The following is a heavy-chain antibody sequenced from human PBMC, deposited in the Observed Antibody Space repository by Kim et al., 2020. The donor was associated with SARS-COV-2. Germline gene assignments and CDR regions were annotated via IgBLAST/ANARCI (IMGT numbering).Heavy chain of an antibody. CDR3: ARENQWLENAFDI. V-gene: IGHV3-7*01. Sequence: YGDSVQGRFTISRDNAKNALYLQMNSLRAEDTAVYYCARENQWLENAFDIWGQGTMVTVSS. D-gene: IGHD2-8*01. J-gene: IGHJ3*02.